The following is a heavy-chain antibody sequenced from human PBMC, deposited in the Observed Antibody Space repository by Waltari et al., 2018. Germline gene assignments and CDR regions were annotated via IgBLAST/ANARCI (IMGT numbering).Heavy chain of an antibody. J-gene: IGHJ4*02. D-gene: IGHD6-6*01. CDR2: INHSGST. Sequence: QVQLQQWGAGLLKPSETLSLTCAVYGGSFSGYYWSWISQPPGKGLEWIGEINHSGSTNYNPSLKSRVTISVDTSKNQFSLKLSSVTTADTAVYYCASSYSSSSQNFDYWGQGTLVTVSS. CDR3: ASSYSSSSQNFDY. CDR1: GGSFSGYY. V-gene: IGHV4-34*01.